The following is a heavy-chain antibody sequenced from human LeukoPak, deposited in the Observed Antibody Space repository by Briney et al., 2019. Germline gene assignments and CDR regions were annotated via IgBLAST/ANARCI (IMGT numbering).Heavy chain of an antibody. V-gene: IGHV1-2*04. J-gene: IGHJ6*02. D-gene: IGHD2-15*01. CDR1: GYTFTGYY. Sequence: ASVKVSCKASGYTFTGYYMHWVRQAPGQGLEWMGWINPNSGGTNYAQKFQGWVTMTRDTSISTAYMELSRLRSDDAAVYYCARGSSCSGGSCYEYYYYGMDVWGQGTTVTVSS. CDR3: ARGSSCSGGSCYEYYYYGMDV. CDR2: INPNSGGT.